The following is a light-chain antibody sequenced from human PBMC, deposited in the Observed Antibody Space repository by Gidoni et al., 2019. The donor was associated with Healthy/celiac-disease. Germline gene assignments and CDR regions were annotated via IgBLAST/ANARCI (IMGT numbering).Light chain of an antibody. CDR3: QAWDSRA. Sequence: SYELTQPPSVSVSPGQTASITCSGDKLGDKYACWYQQKPGQSPVLVIYQDSKRPSGIPERFSGSNSGNTATLTISGTQAMDEADYDCQAWDSRAFGGGTKLTGL. V-gene: IGLV3-1*01. CDR2: QDS. J-gene: IGLJ2*01. CDR1: KLGDKY.